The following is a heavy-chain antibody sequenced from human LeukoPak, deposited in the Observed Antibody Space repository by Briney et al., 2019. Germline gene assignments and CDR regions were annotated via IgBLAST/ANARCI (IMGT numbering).Heavy chain of an antibody. J-gene: IGHJ4*02. CDR3: ARTSDYGDYGHFDY. D-gene: IGHD4-17*01. CDR1: GFTVSSNY. V-gene: IGHV3-66*02. Sequence: GGSLRLSCAASGFTVSSNYMSWVRQAPGRGLEWVSVIYSGGSTYYADSVKGRFTISRDNSKNTLYLQMNSLRAEDTAVYYCARTSDYGDYGHFDYWGQGTLVTVSS. CDR2: IYSGGST.